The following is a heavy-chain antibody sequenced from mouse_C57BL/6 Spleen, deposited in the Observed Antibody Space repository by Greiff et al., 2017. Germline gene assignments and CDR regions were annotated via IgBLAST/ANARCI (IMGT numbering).Heavy chain of an antibody. Sequence: EVQLVESGGGLVKPGGSLKLSCAASGFTFSDYGMHWVRQAPEKGLEWVAYISSGSSTIYYADTVKGRFTISRDNAKNTLFLQMTSLRSEDTAMYYCARDGGCAYWGQGTLVTVSA. V-gene: IGHV5-17*01. J-gene: IGHJ3*01. CDR2: ISSGSSTI. CDR1: GFTFSDYG. CDR3: ARDGGCAY.